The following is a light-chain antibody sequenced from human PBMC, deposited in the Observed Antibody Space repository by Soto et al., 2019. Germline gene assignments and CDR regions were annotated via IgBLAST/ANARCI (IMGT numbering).Light chain of an antibody. Sequence: QSVLTHPRSVSGSPGQSVSISCTGTSSDVGRYSYVSWYQQHPGKAPKLMIYDVSERPSGVPDRFSGSKSGNTASLTISGLQAADEADYYCCSYAGTYTGVFGTGTKVTVL. CDR3: CSYAGTYTGV. J-gene: IGLJ1*01. V-gene: IGLV2-11*01. CDR1: SSDVGRYSY. CDR2: DVS.